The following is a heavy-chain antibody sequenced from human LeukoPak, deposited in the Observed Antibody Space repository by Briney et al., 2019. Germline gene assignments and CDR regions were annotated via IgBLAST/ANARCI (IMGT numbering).Heavy chain of an antibody. V-gene: IGHV5-10-1*01. CDR1: GYSFTSYW. J-gene: IGHJ6*04. Sequence: GESLKISCKGSGYSFTSYWISWVRQMPGKGLEWMGRIDPSDSYTNYSPSFQGHVTISADKSISTAYLQWSSLKASDTAMYYCSRGPGGIYYATDVWGKGTTVTVSS. CDR3: SRGPGGIYYATDV. D-gene: IGHD3-16*01. CDR2: IDPSDSYT.